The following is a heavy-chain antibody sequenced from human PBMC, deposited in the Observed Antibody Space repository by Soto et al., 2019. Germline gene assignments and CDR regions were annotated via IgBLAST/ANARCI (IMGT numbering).Heavy chain of an antibody. J-gene: IGHJ4*02. CDR1: GFTFSSYA. CDR2: ISGSGGST. Sequence: GGSLRLSCAASGFTFSSYAMSWVRQAPGKGLEWVSAISGSGGSTYYADSVKGRFTISRDNSKNTLYLQMNSLRAEDTAVYYCAKDRGIAVAGTTEGLMGYWGQGTLVTVSS. V-gene: IGHV3-23*01. CDR3: AKDRGIAVAGTTEGLMGY. D-gene: IGHD6-19*01.